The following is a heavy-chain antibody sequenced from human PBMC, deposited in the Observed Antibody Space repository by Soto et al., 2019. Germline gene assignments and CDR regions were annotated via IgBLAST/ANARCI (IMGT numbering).Heavy chain of an antibody. CDR1: GFTFNTYD. D-gene: IGHD2-2*01. Sequence: EVQLVESGGGLVKPGGSLRLSCAASGFTFNTYDMNCVRQAPGKGLEWVSSITTSSAYIYYEDSVKGRITISSDNAKNSLFLKMISLRAEDAAVYYCGRSGTARLLSHSWCDTGGECTLVTVSS. V-gene: IGHV3-21*04. CDR2: ITTSSAYI. CDR3: GRSGTARLLSHSWCDT. J-gene: IGHJ5*02.